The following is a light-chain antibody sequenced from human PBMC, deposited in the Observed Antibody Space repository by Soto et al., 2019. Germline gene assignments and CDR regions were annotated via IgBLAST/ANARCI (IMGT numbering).Light chain of an antibody. J-gene: IGKJ2*01. CDR1: ETVDGW. CDR2: EAS. Sequence: DVQLTQSPSTVSASVGDRVTITCRASETVDGWLAWYQQKPGKAPNLLISEASTLQSGVSSRFSGSGSETDFTLTVSSLQPGDSATYYCQQYSSYPYTFGQGTRLEIK. CDR3: QQYSSYPYT. V-gene: IGKV1-5*03.